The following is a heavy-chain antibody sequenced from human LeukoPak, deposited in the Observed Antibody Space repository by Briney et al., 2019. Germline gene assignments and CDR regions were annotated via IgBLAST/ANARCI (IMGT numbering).Heavy chain of an antibody. CDR3: AREVGVVVVPAAMEYDYYYYYMDV. Sequence: ASVKVSCKASGYTFTGYYMHWVRQAPGQGLEWMGWINPNSGGTNYAQKFQGRVTMTRGTSISTAYMERSRLRSDDTAVYYCAREVGVVVVPAAMEYDYYYYYMDVWGKGTTVTVSS. V-gene: IGHV1-2*02. J-gene: IGHJ6*03. CDR1: GYTFTGYY. D-gene: IGHD2-2*01. CDR2: INPNSGGT.